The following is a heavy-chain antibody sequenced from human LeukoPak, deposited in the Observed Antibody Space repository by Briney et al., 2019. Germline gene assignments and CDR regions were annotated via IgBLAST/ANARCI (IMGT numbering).Heavy chain of an antibody. V-gene: IGHV1-46*01. J-gene: IGHJ3*02. D-gene: IGHD2-21*02. Sequence: ASVKVSCKASGYTFTSYYIHWVRQAPGQGLEWMGIINPNGGSTTYAQKFQDRVTMTRDTSTSTVYMELNSLRSEDTAVYYCARGSNRRIVVVTATGDAFDIWGQGTMVTVSS. CDR2: INPNGGST. CDR3: ARGSNRRIVVVTATGDAFDI. CDR1: GYTFTSYY.